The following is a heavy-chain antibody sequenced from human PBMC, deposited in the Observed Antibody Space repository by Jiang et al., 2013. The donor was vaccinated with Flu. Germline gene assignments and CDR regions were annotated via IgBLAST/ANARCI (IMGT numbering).Heavy chain of an antibody. V-gene: IGHV3-20*01. CDR2: NGGST. D-gene: IGHD2-15*01. Sequence: NGGSTGYADSVKGRFTISRDNAKNSLYLQMNSLRAEDTALYHCARCVGGVGDEGDIVVVVAATGPYCYYGMDVWGQGTTVTVSS. J-gene: IGHJ6*02. CDR3: ARCVGGVGDEGDIVVVVAATGPYCYYGMDV.